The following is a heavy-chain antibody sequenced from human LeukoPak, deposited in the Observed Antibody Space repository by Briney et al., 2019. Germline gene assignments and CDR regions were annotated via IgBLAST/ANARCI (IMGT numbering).Heavy chain of an antibody. D-gene: IGHD6-25*01. CDR2: IFYSGHS. J-gene: IGHJ4*02. Sequence: PSETLSLTCSVSGGFNSRYYWSCVRQPLGKGLEWLGHIFYSGHSNYNASLTSRIRMSVDTSKAQFSLELASVIAADTAVYYCARIDPLGFFDQWGPGILVTVSS. CDR3: ARIDPLGFFDQ. V-gene: IGHV4-59*12. CDR1: GGFNSRYY.